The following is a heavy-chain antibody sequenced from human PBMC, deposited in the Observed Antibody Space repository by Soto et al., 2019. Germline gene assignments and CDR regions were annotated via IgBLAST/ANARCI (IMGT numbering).Heavy chain of an antibody. V-gene: IGHV3-48*02. D-gene: IGHD3-10*01. CDR3: ARGLGFGEVPGGGYGMDV. J-gene: IGHJ6*02. CDR2: IGSTERTI. CDR1: GFNFRSYS. Sequence: EVQLVESGGGLVQPGGSLRLSCAGSGFNFRSYSMNWVRQVPGKGLEWIAYIGSTERTIYYADSVKGRFTISRDNAQKSVYLQMNSLRDEDTAFYSCARGLGFGEVPGGGYGMDVWGQGTTVTVSS.